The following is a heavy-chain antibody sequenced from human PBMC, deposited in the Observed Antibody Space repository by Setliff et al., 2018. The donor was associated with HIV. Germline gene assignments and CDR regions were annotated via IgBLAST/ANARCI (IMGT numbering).Heavy chain of an antibody. D-gene: IGHD3-10*01. J-gene: IGHJ4*02. V-gene: IGHV1-2*02. CDR2: INPNSGAT. Sequence: ASVKISCKTAGYTFTGHFIHWMRQAPGQGLEWMGWINPNSGATDYAWRFEDRVTMTSDTSIRTVYMELSSLRSDDTAVYYCARDTAIGWYGESKMSDFWGQGTLVTVSS. CDR1: GYTFTGHF. CDR3: ARDTAIGWYGESKMSDF.